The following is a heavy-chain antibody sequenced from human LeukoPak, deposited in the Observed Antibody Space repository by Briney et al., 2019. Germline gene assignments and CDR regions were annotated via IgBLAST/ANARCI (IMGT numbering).Heavy chain of an antibody. CDR1: GFTFSHYW. Sequence: GGSLRLSCAASGFTFSHYWMSWVRRAPGKGLEWVANIKHDGSQKEHVDSVKGRFTISRDNAKNSLFLRMNSLRAEDTAVYFCARDSSRGDFEYWGQGTLVTVSS. J-gene: IGHJ4*02. V-gene: IGHV3-7*01. CDR3: ARDSSRGDFEY. D-gene: IGHD3-10*01. CDR2: IKHDGSQK.